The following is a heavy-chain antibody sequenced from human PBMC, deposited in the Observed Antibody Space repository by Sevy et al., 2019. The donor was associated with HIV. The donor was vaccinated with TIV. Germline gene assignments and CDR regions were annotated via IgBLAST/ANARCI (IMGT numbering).Heavy chain of an antibody. Sequence: SETLSLTCTVSGGSISSSETYWSWIRQPPGKGLEWIGYIHYSGGTYYNPFLKSRVAMSVDTSEKQFSLKLSLLTAADTAVYYCASKRGSNHGPFDYWGQGTLVTVSS. V-gene: IGHV4-30-4*01. CDR1: GGSISSSETY. CDR2: IHYSGGT. J-gene: IGHJ4*02. D-gene: IGHD5-12*01. CDR3: ASKRGSNHGPFDY.